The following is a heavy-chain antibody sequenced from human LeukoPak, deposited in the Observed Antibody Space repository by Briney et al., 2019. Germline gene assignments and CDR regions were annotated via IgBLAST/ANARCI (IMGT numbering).Heavy chain of an antibody. V-gene: IGHV7-4-1*02. J-gene: IGHJ5*02. Sequence: ASVKVSCKASGYTFTSYAMNWVRQAPGQGLEWMGWINTNTGNPTYAQGFTGRFVFTLDTSVSTAYLQISSLKAEDTAVYYCARDWCSSTSCLNYNWFDPWGQGTLVTVSS. CDR3: ARDWCSSTSCLNYNWFDP. CDR1: GYTFTSYA. D-gene: IGHD2-2*01. CDR2: INTNTGNP.